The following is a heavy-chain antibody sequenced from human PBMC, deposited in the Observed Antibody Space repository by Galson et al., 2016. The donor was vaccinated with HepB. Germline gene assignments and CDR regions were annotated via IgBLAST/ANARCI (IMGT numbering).Heavy chain of an antibody. CDR2: ICHDGSNT. V-gene: IGHV3-33*08. J-gene: IGHJ5*01. CDR1: GFTFSSYG. D-gene: IGHD2-2*01. Sequence: SLRLSCAASGFTFSSYGIHWVRQVPGKALEWVARICHDGSNTFYAHSVKGRFTIYRDNSKNTLYSQMNILTVEDTAVYYCARDLFCSNTRCYGWLHPWGQGTLVTVSS. CDR3: ARDLFCSNTRCYGWLHP.